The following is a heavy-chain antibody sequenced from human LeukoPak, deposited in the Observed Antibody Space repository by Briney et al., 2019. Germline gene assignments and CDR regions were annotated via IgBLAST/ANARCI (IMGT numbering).Heavy chain of an antibody. CDR3: AREVPLLRYFDWWSREVVSDY. J-gene: IGHJ4*02. CDR2: IYHSGST. CDR1: GYSISSGYY. D-gene: IGHD3-9*01. V-gene: IGHV4-38-2*02. Sequence: SETLSPTCTVSGYSISSGYYWGWIRQPPGKGLEWIGSIYHSGSTYYNPSLKSRVTISVDTSKNQFSLKLSSVTAADTAVYYCAREVPLLRYFDWWSREVVSDYWGQGTLVTVSS.